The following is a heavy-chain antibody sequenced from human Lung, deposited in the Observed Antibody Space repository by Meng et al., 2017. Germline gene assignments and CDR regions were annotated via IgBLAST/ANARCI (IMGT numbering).Heavy chain of an antibody. CDR1: GGSISSDNW. D-gene: IGHD2-21*01. J-gene: IGHJ4*02. Sequence: QAHLQASGPGLVKPSGTLSLTCAVSGGSISSDNWWRWVRQPPGKGLEWIGEIYHSGSTNYNPSLKSRITISVDKPKNQFSLTLSSVTAADTAVYYCTKNDFYCLGYWGQGTLVTVSS. V-gene: IGHV4-4*02. CDR2: IYHSGST. CDR3: TKNDFYCLGY.